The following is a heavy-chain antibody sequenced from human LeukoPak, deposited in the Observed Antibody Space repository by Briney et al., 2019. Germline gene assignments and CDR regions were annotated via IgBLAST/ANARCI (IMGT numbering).Heavy chain of an antibody. CDR3: ASEGPWLYSSSWSDY. CDR2: IRYDGINK. V-gene: IGHV3-30*02. CDR1: GFNFSTYG. J-gene: IGHJ4*02. D-gene: IGHD6-13*01. Sequence: GGSLRLSCATSGFNFSTYGMHWVRQAPGKGLEWVTFIRYDGINKFYADSVKGRFTISRDNAKNLLYLQMKSLRAEVTAVYFCASEGPWLYSSSWSDYWGQGTLVTVSS.